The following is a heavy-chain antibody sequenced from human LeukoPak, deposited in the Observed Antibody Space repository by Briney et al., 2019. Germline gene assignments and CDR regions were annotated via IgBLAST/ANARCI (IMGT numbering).Heavy chain of an antibody. D-gene: IGHD3-22*01. V-gene: IGHV4-59*02. J-gene: IGHJ5*01. CDR2: IFYTGST. Sequence: SETLSLTCTVSGGSVSSYYWSWIRQPPGKGLEWIGYIFYTGSTKSNPSLNSRVTISVDTSKNQFSLRLSSVTAADTAVYYCARDVYDSSGYYLGIDSWGQGTLVTVSS. CDR3: ARDVYDSSGYYLGIDS. CDR1: GGSVSSYY.